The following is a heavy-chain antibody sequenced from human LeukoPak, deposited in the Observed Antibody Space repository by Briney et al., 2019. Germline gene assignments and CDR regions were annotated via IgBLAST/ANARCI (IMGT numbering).Heavy chain of an antibody. CDR3: ARSFVYGDYPIV. D-gene: IGHD4-17*01. CDR1: GFTVSSNY. CDR2: IYSGGST. J-gene: IGHJ6*04. Sequence: GGSLRLPCAASGFTVSSNYMSWVSQAPGKGLEWVSVIYSGGSTYYADSVKGRFTISRDNSKNTLYLQMNSLRAEDTAVYYCARSFVYGDYPIVWGKGTTVTVSS. V-gene: IGHV3-53*01.